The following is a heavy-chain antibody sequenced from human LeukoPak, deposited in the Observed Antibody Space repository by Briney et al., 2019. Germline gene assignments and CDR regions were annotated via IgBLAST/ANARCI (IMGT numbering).Heavy chain of an antibody. CDR1: GFTFSSYA. J-gene: IGHJ4*02. Sequence: PGGSLRLSCAASGFTFSSYAMHWVRQAPGKGLEWVAVISYDGSNKYYADSVKGRFTISRDNSRNTLYLQMDSLRVDDTAVYYCAKGNQPRACSSTSCYSPREYYFDYWGQGTLVTVSS. CDR2: ISYDGSNK. D-gene: IGHD2-2*01. CDR3: AKGNQPRACSSTSCYSPREYYFDY. V-gene: IGHV3-30-3*01.